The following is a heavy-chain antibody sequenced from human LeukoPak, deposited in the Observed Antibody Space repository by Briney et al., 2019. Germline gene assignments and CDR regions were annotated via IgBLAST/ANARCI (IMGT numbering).Heavy chain of an antibody. J-gene: IGHJ4*02. CDR2: IQFDGSKI. CDR3: AKDLERHIVVVTASAVDY. V-gene: IGHV3-30*02. CDR1: GFTFNTHG. Sequence: GGSLRLSCVASGFTFNTHGMHWVRQAPGKGLEWVAFIQFDGSKIDYADSVKGRFTISRDNSENTLYLQMNSLRAEDTAAYYCAKDLERHIVVVTASAVDYWGQGTLVTVSS. D-gene: IGHD2-21*02.